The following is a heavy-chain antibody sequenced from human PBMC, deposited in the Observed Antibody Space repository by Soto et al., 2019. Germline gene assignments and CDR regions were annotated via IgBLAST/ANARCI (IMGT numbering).Heavy chain of an antibody. D-gene: IGHD2-2*01. CDR3: AKDRGVGVVPAAMMGGFDY. Sequence: QVQLVESGGGVVQPGRSLRLSCAASGFTFSSYGMHWVRQAPGKGLEWVAVISYDGSNKYYADSVKGRFTISRDNSKNTLYLQMNSLRAEDTAVHYCAKDRGVGVVPAAMMGGFDYWGQGTLVTVSS. J-gene: IGHJ4*02. CDR2: ISYDGSNK. V-gene: IGHV3-30*18. CDR1: GFTFSSYG.